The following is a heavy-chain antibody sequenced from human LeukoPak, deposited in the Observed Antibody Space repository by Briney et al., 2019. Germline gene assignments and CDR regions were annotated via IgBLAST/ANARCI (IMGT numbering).Heavy chain of an antibody. J-gene: IGHJ6*02. D-gene: IGHD5-18*01. CDR1: GFTVSSNY. CDR3: ARGARGYSYGRQYYYYYGMDV. CDR2: IYSGGST. Sequence: GGSLRLSCAASGFTVSSNYMSWVRQAPGKGLEWGSVIYSGGSTYYADSVKGRFTISRDNSKNTLYLQMNSLRAEDTAVYYCARGARGYSYGRQYYYYYGMDVWGQGTTVTVSS. V-gene: IGHV3-66*01.